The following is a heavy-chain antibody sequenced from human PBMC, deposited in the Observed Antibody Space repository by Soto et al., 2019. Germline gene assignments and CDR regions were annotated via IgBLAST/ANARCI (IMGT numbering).Heavy chain of an antibody. CDR1: GGSISSYY. D-gene: IGHD2-2*02. V-gene: IGHV4-59*01. CDR2: IYYSGST. Sequence: SETLSLTCTVSGGSISSYYWSWIRQPPGKGLEWIGYIYYSGSTNYNPSLKSRVTISVDTSKNQFSLKLSSVTAADTAVYYCARDFEYQLLYYWGQGTLVTVS. CDR3: ARDFEYQLLYY. J-gene: IGHJ4*02.